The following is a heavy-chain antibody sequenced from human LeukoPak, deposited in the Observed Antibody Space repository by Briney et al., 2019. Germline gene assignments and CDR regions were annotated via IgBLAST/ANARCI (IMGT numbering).Heavy chain of an antibody. D-gene: IGHD3-10*01. CDR2: ISYDGSNK. CDR1: GFTFSSYG. CDR3: AKDHEVLWFGELWTPNWFDP. Sequence: PGRSLRLSCAASGFTFSSYGMHWVRQAPGKGLEWVAVISYDGSNKYYADSVKGRFTISRDNSKNTLYLQMNSLRAEATAVYYCAKDHEVLWFGELWTPNWFDPWGQGTLVTVSS. J-gene: IGHJ5*02. V-gene: IGHV3-30*18.